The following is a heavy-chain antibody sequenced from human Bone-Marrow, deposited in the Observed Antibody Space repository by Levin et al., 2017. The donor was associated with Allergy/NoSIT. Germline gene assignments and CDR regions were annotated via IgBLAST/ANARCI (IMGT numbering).Heavy chain of an antibody. CDR3: VSGWLAKKDLFDY. CDR2: IDADGTTT. J-gene: IGHJ4*02. D-gene: IGHD6-19*01. CDR1: GIDFSRYW. Sequence: QSGGSLRLSCAVSGIDFSRYWMHWVRQVPGKGLVWVSRIDADGTTTTYADFVMGRFTISRDNAKSTVYLQMNTLRAEDTAVYYCVSGWLAKKDLFDYWGQGTLVTVSS. V-gene: IGHV3-74*03.